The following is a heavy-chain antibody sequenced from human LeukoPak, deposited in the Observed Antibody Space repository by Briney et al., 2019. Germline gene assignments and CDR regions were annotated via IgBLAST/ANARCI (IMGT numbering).Heavy chain of an antibody. CDR2: ISYDGSNK. J-gene: IGHJ4*02. CDR1: GFTFSSYG. CDR3: AKGFDY. Sequence: GRSLRLSCAASGFTFSSYGMHWVRQAPGKGLEWVAVISYDGSNKYYADSAKGRFTISRDNSKNTLYLQMNSLRAEDTAVYYCAKGFDYWGQGTLVTVSS. V-gene: IGHV3-30*18.